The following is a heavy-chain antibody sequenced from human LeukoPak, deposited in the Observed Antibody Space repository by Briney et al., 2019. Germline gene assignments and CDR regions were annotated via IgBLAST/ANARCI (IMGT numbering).Heavy chain of an antibody. D-gene: IGHD3-10*01. CDR3: ARGAKMVRGASFDY. V-gene: IGHV4-59*12. J-gene: IGHJ4*02. CDR1: GGSISSYY. CDR2: IYCSGST. Sequence: SETLSLTCTVSGGSISSYYWSWIRQPPGKGLEWIGYIYCSGSTNYNPSLKSRVTISVDTSKNQFSLKLSSVTAADTAVYYCARGAKMVRGASFDYWGQGTLVTVSS.